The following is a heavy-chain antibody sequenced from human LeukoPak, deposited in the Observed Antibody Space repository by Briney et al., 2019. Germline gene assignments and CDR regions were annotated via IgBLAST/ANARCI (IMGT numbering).Heavy chain of an antibody. CDR3: ASPGETPFDH. CDR2: IFGGGST. CDR1: GFTVSSNY. Sequence: GGSLRLSCAASGFTVSSNYTSWVRQAPGKGLEWVSIIFGGGSTNYADSVKGRFTISRDNSKNTVDLQMNSLRAEDTAVYYCASPGETPFDHWGQGTLVTVSP. V-gene: IGHV3-66*01. D-gene: IGHD2-21*01. J-gene: IGHJ4*02.